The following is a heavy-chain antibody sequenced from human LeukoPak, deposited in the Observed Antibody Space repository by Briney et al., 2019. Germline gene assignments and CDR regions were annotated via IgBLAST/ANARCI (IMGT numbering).Heavy chain of an antibody. V-gene: IGHV1-2*06. CDR1: GYTFTGYY. D-gene: IGHD6-6*01. J-gene: IGHJ4*02. Sequence: GASVKVSCKASGYTFTGYYMHWVRQAPGQGLEWMGRINPNSGGTNYAQKFQGRVTMTRDTSISTAYMELSRLRSDDTAVYYCARDPNSSSNPDYWGQGTLVTVSS. CDR2: INPNSGGT. CDR3: ARDPNSSSNPDY.